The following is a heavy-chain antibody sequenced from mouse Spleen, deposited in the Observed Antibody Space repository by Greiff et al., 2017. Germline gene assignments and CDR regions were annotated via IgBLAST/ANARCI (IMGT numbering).Heavy chain of an antibody. CDR2: ISNGGGST. V-gene: IGHV5-12*02. Sequence: EVMLVESGGGLVQPGGSLKLSCATSGFTFSDYYMYWVRQTPEKRLEWVAYISNGGGSTYYPDTVKGRFTISRDNAKNTLYLQMSRLKSEDTAMYYCARGDYGSSGAYWGQGTLVTVSA. CDR1: GFTFSDYY. CDR3: ARGDYGSSGAY. D-gene: IGHD1-1*01. J-gene: IGHJ3*01.